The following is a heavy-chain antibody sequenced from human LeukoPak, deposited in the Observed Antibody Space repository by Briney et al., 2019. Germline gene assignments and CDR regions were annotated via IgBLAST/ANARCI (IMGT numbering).Heavy chain of an antibody. CDR3: ARDQGGRYYAGAFDI. CDR2: IYHSGST. V-gene: IGHV4-38-2*02. Sequence: SETLSLTCTVSGYSISSGYYWGWIRQPPGKGLEWIGSIYHSGSTYYNPSLKSRVTISVDTSKNQFSLKLSSVTAADTAVYYCARDQGGRYYAGAFDIWGQGTMVTVSS. D-gene: IGHD1-26*01. J-gene: IGHJ3*02. CDR1: GYSISSGYY.